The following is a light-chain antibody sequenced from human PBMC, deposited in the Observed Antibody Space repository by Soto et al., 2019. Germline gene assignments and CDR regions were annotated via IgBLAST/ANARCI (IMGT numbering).Light chain of an antibody. V-gene: IGKV1-27*01. J-gene: IGKJ1*01. CDR3: QKYNSAPRT. CDR1: QDIGNF. CDR2: AAS. Sequence: DIQMTQSPSSLTAFVGYRVTITCRASQDIGNFLAWYQQKPGKVPKLLIYAASTLQSGVPSRFSGSGSGTDFTLTISSLQPEEVATYYCQKYNSAPRTVGQGNKVDIK.